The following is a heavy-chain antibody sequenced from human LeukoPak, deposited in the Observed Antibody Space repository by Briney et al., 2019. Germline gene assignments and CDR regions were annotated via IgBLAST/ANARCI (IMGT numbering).Heavy chain of an antibody. D-gene: IGHD6-13*01. Sequence: SVKVSCKASGGTFSSYAISWVRQAPGQGLEWMGGITPVFGTAKYAQRFQGRVTITADTSTSTAYMELSSLRSEDTAVYYCARDGKQQLLNWFDPWGQGTLVTVSS. CDR1: GGTFSSYA. V-gene: IGHV1-69*06. CDR3: ARDGKQQLLNWFDP. J-gene: IGHJ5*02. CDR2: ITPVFGTA.